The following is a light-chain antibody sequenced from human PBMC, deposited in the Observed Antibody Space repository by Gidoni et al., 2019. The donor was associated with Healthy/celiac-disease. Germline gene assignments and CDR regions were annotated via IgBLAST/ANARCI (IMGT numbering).Light chain of an antibody. CDR3: QQYYSPPLT. CDR1: QSVLYNSNNKNY. Sequence: DIVMTQSPDARAVSLGGRATINCKSSQSVLYNSNNKNYLAWYQQKPGQPPKLLIYWASTRESGVPDRFSGSGSGTDFTLTISSLHAEDVAFYYRQQYYSPPLTFGGGTKVEIK. V-gene: IGKV4-1*01. CDR2: WAS. J-gene: IGKJ4*01.